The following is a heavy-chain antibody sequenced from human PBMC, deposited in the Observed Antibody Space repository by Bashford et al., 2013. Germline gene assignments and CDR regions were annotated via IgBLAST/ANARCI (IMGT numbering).Heavy chain of an antibody. CDR2: YGIMEGS. V-gene: IGHV3-33*08. Sequence: GSLRLSCAASGFPFSNYGMHWVRQAPGEGWTGWHSYGIMEGSTLCRLRKGRFTISRDNSKNTLYLQMNSLRAEDTGIYYCASEYSRSSGEYFQHWGQGALVTVSS. CDR3: ASEYSRSSGEYFQH. J-gene: IGHJ1*01. CDR1: GFPFSNYG. D-gene: IGHD6-6*01.